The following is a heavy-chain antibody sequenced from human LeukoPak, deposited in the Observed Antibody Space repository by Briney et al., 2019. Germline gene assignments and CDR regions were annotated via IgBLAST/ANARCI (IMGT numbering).Heavy chain of an antibody. CDR3: AKDRRAGSYDY. Sequence: GGSLRLSCAASGFTFSSYAMSWVRQAPGKGLEWVSAISVSGDSTYYADSVKGRFTISRDNSKNTLYLQMNSLRAEDTAVYYCAKDRRAGSYDYWGQGTLVTVSS. CDR2: ISVSGDST. D-gene: IGHD3-10*01. J-gene: IGHJ4*02. V-gene: IGHV3-23*01. CDR1: GFTFSSYA.